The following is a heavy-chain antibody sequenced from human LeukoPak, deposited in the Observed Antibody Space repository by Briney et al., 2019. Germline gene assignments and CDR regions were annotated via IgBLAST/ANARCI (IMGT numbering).Heavy chain of an antibody. V-gene: IGHV4-34*01. Sequence: ASETLSLTCAVYGGSFSGYYWSWIRQPPGKGLEWIGEINHSGSTNYNPSLKSRVTISVDTSKNQFSLKLSSVTAADTAVYYCARHGVYDFWSGYSYGMDVWGQGTTVTVSS. CDR2: INHSGST. J-gene: IGHJ6*02. CDR3: ARHGVYDFWSGYSYGMDV. CDR1: GGSFSGYY. D-gene: IGHD3-3*01.